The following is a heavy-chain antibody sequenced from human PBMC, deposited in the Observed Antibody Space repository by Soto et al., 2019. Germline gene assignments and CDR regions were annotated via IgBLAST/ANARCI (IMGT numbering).Heavy chain of an antibody. V-gene: IGHV2-5*02. Sequence: QITLKESGPTLVKPTQTLTLTCTFSGFSLSTSGVGVGWIRQPPGKALEWLAHIYWDDDKRYSPSLKTSLTIXKXXSKHQVGRTVSNVNPVATGTYFRAHHSCDYYGLDYWGQGTLVTVSS. D-gene: IGHD3-22*01. CDR2: IYWDDDK. CDR1: GFSLSTSGVG. J-gene: IGHJ4*02. CDR3: AHHSCDYYGLDY.